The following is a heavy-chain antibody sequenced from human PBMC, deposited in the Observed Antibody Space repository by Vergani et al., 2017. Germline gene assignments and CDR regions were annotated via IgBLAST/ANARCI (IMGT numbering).Heavy chain of an antibody. D-gene: IGHD4-17*01. V-gene: IGHV3-7*01. Sequence: EVQLVESGGGLVQPGGPLRLPCAASGLTFSSYRMSWVRQAPGKGLEWVANIKQDGSEKYYVGSVKGRFTISRDNAKNSLYLQMNSRRAEDTAVYYCARGAYGDYVFDCWGQGTLVTVSS. J-gene: IGHJ4*02. CDR3: ARGAYGDYVFDC. CDR2: IKQDGSEK. CDR1: GLTFSSYR.